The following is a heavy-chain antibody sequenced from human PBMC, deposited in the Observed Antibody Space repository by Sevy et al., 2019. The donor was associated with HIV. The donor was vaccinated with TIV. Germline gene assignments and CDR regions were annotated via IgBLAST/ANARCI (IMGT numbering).Heavy chain of an antibody. V-gene: IGHV1-2*06. J-gene: IGHJ2*01. CDR2: INPNSGGT. CDR1: GYTFTDYY. D-gene: IGHD3-10*01. CDR3: AREATHKVYGSGGLLAYFVL. Sequence: ASVKVSCKTSGYTFTDYYMHWVRQAPGQGLEWMGRINPNSGGTNYAQKFQGRVTMTRDTSISTAYMELSRLKSDDTAVYYCAREATHKVYGSGGLLAYFVLWGRGTLVTVSS.